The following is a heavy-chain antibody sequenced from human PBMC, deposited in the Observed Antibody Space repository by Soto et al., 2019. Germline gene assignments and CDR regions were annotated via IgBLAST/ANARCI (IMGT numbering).Heavy chain of an antibody. D-gene: IGHD3-3*01. J-gene: IGHJ6*03. CDR1: GFSLSTSGVG. V-gene: IGHV2-5*02. Sequence: SGPTLVNPTQTLTLTCTFSGFSLSTSGVGVGWIRQPPGKALEWLALIYWDDDKRYSPSLKSTLTITKDTSKNQVVLTMTNMDPVDTATSYCTYKGTFLEWLFYMDVWGKGTTVTVSS. CDR3: TYKGTFLEWLFYMDV. CDR2: IYWDDDK.